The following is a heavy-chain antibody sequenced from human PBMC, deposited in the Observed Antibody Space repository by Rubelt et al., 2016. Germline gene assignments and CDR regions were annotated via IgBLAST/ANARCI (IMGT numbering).Heavy chain of an antibody. J-gene: IGHJ3*02. CDR2: IGSFSGQT. D-gene: IGHD3-3*02. V-gene: IGHV1-18*01. CDR1: GYNFRSYG. Sequence: GGEVKQPGASVKVSCKASGYNFRSYGITWVRQAPGQGLEWMGWIGSFSGQTHYNQKFQGRVTMTTDTSTNTAYMELRSLGSDDTAVYYCATDTIFGVTDAFDIWGQGTVVSVSS. CDR3: ATDTIFGVTDAFDI.